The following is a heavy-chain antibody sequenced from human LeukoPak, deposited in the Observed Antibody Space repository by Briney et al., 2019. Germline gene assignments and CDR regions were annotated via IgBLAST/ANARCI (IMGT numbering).Heavy chain of an antibody. D-gene: IGHD1-26*01. CDR2: ITSSNNYI. J-gene: IGHJ4*02. CDR1: GFTFSSYS. Sequence: PGGSLRLSCAGSGFTFSSYSMNWARQAPGKGLERVSSITSSNNYIYYADSVKGRFTISRDNSKNTLYLQMNRLRAEDTAVYYCATSSWETDYWGQGTLVTVSS. CDR3: ATSSWETDY. V-gene: IGHV3-21*04.